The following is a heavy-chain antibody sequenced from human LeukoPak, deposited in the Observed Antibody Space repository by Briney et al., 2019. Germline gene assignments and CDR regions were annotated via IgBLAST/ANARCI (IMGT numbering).Heavy chain of an antibody. CDR1: GFTFGDYA. J-gene: IGHJ4*02. V-gene: IGHV3-49*03. Sequence: GGALRLSCTAAGFTFGDYAMSWFRQAPGKGLKWVGFIRGKAYGGTTEYAAYVKGRFTISRDDSNSLAYLQMNSLKTEHTAVYYCTRGFDYRGQGTLVTVPS. CDR2: IRGKAYGGTT. CDR3: TRGFDY.